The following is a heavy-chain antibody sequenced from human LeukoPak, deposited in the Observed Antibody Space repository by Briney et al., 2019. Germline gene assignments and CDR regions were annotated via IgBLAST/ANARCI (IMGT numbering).Heavy chain of an antibody. Sequence: SETLSLTCTVSGGSIGSSSYYWGWIRQPPGEGLEWIGSIYYSGSTYYNPTLKSRVTISVDTSKSEFSLKLSSVTAAVTAMYYCASLPRYCSGGTCRDTFDIWGQGTMVTVSS. CDR2: IYYSGST. D-gene: IGHD2-15*01. J-gene: IGHJ3*02. CDR1: GGSIGSSSYY. CDR3: ASLPRYCSGGTCRDTFDI. V-gene: IGHV4-39*01.